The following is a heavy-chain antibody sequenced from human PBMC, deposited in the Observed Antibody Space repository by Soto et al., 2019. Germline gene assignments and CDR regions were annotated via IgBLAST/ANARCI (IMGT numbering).Heavy chain of an antibody. J-gene: IGHJ4*02. CDR1: GGSISSYY. CDR3: ARTIGRLGELSLLDY. D-gene: IGHD3-16*02. CDR2: IYYSGST. V-gene: IGHV4-59*01. Sequence: SETLSLTCTVSGGSISSYYWSWIRQPPGKGLEWIGYIYYSGSTNYNPSLKSRVTISVDTAKNQFSLKLSSVTAADTAGYYCARTIGRLGELSLLDYWGQGTLVTVSS.